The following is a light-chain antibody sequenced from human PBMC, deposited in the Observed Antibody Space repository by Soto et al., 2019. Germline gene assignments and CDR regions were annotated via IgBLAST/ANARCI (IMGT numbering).Light chain of an antibody. CDR2: DAS. V-gene: IGKV1-5*01. CDR3: QQYGTSPIT. Sequence: DIQMTQSPSTLSASVGDRVTIACRASQSVNKWLAWFQQKPGKVPKLLIFDASTLQTGVPSRFSGSGSGTDFTLAISRLEPEDFAVYYCQQYGTSPITFGQGTRLEIK. CDR1: QSVNKW. J-gene: IGKJ5*01.